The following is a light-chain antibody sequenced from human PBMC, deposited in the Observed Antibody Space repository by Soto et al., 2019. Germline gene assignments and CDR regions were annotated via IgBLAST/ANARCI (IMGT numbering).Light chain of an antibody. CDR2: FAS. Sequence: EVVMTQSPATLSLSPGERATLSCRASQFVANKVAWYQQKPGQAPRLLIYFASTRATGVPARFSGSGSGTESTLTISSLHSEDFAVYYCQQYDNWPPWTFGQGTKVDI. CDR1: QFVANK. J-gene: IGKJ1*01. V-gene: IGKV3-15*01. CDR3: QQYDNWPPWT.